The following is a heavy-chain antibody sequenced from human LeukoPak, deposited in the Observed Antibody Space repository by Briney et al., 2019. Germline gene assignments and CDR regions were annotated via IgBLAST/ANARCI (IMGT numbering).Heavy chain of an antibody. D-gene: IGHD2-21*02. CDR1: GFTFSSYG. J-gene: IGHJ2*01. CDR2: ISYDGSNK. Sequence: GGSLRLSCAASGFTFSSYGMHWVRQAPGKGLEWVAVISYDGSNKYYADSVKGRFTISRDNSKNTLYLQMNSLRAEDTAVYYCAKDGPWGHIVVVTAIHGYFDLWGRGTLVTVSS. V-gene: IGHV3-30*18. CDR3: AKDGPWGHIVVVTAIHGYFDL.